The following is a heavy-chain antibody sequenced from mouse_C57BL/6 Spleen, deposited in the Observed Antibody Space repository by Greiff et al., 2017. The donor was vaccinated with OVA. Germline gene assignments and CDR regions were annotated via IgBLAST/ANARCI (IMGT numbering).Heavy chain of an antibody. CDR3: TALNWDNYAMDY. CDR1: GFTFSNYW. J-gene: IGHJ4*01. V-gene: IGHV6-3*01. CDR2: IRLKSDNYAT. Sequence: EVQGVESGGGLVQPGGSMKLSCVASGFTFSNYWMNWVRQSPEKGLEWVAQIRLKSDNYATHYAESVKGRFTISRDDSKSSVYLQMNNLRAEDTGIYYCTALNWDNYAMDYWGQGTSVTVSS. D-gene: IGHD4-1*02.